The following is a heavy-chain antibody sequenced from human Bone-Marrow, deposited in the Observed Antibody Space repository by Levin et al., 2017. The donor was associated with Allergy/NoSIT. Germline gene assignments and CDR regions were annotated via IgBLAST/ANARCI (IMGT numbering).Heavy chain of an antibody. J-gene: IGHJ6*02. CDR1: GGSFSGYY. V-gene: IGHV4-34*01. Sequence: ASETLSLTCAVYGGSFSGYYWSWIRQPPGKGLEWIGEINHSGSTNYNPSLKSRVTISVDTSKNQFSLKLSSVTAADTAVYYCARRMDGRYYGMDVWGQGTTVTVSS. CDR2: INHSGST. CDR3: ARRMDGRYYGMDV. D-gene: IGHD2-8*01.